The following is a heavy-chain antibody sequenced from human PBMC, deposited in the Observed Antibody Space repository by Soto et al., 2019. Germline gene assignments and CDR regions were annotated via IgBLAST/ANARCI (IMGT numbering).Heavy chain of an antibody. CDR3: AKDRRYCSSTSCPYYYYGMDV. CDR2: ISWNSGSI. Sequence: PGGSLRLSCAASGFTFDDYAMHWVRQAPGKXLEWVSGISWNSGSIGYADSVKGRFTISRDNAKNSLYLQMNSLRAEDTALYYCAKDRRYCSSTSCPYYYYGMDVWGQGTTVTVSS. D-gene: IGHD2-2*01. V-gene: IGHV3-9*01. J-gene: IGHJ6*02. CDR1: GFTFDDYA.